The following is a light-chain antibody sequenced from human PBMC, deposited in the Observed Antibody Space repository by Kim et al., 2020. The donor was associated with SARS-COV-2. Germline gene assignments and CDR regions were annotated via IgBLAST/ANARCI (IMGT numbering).Light chain of an antibody. CDR2: DTS. V-gene: IGKV3-15*01. CDR3: QQYSNWPLT. J-gene: IGKJ4*01. CDR1: QSVSST. Sequence: PGERPPPSCRASQSVSSTLAWYQQNPGQAPRLLIHDTSTRATDIPARFSGSGSGTEFTLTISSLQSEDFAVYYCQQYSNWPLTFGGGTKVDIK.